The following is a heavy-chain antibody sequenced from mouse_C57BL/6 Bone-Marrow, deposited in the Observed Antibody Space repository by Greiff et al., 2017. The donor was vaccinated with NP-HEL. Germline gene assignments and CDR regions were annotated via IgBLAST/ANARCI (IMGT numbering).Heavy chain of an antibody. Sequence: VMLVESGPGLVQPSQSLSITCTVSGFSLTSYGVHWVRQSPGKGLEWLGVIWSGGSTDYNAAFISRLSISKDNSKSQVFFKMNSLQADDTAIYYCARNLGYYGSSPFAYWGQGTLVTVSA. CDR1: GFSLTSYG. CDR3: ARNLGYYGSSPFAY. V-gene: IGHV2-2*01. J-gene: IGHJ3*01. D-gene: IGHD1-1*01. CDR2: IWSGGST.